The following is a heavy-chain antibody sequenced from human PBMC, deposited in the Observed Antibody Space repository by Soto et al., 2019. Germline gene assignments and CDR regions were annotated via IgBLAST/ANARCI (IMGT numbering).Heavy chain of an antibody. CDR2: ISYDGSNK. V-gene: IGHV3-30*18. D-gene: IGHD2-2*02. CDR3: AKDVAPYCSSTSCYTRGIDY. CDR1: GFTFSSYG. Sequence: QVQLVESGGGVVQPGRSLRLSCAASGFTFSSYGMHWVRQAPGKGLEWVAVISYDGSNKYYADSVKGRFTISRDNSKNTLYLQMNSLRAEDTAVYYCAKDVAPYCSSTSCYTRGIDYWGQGTLVTVSS. J-gene: IGHJ4*02.